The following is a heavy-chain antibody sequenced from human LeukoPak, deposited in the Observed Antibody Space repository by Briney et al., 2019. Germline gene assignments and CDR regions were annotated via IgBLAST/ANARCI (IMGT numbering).Heavy chain of an antibody. D-gene: IGHD3-3*01. V-gene: IGHV5-51*01. Sequence: KPGESLKISCKGSGYSFTSYWIGWVRQMPGKGLEWMGIIYPSDSDTRYSPSFQGQVTISADKSISTAYLQWSSLKASYTALSYCAGGGDFWSGFSFDYGARGPLVTVSS. J-gene: IGHJ4*02. CDR1: GYSFTSYW. CDR2: IYPSDSDT. CDR3: AGGGDFWSGFSFDY.